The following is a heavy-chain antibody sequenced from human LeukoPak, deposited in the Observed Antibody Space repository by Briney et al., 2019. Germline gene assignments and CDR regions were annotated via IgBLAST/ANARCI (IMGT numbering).Heavy chain of an antibody. CDR2: ISGSGGST. V-gene: IGHV3-23*01. CDR1: GFTFSSYA. J-gene: IGHJ4*02. CDR3: AKDHRPYYYGSGSYYPFDY. D-gene: IGHD3-10*01. Sequence: GGSLRLSCAAPGFTFSSYAMSCVRQAPGKGLEWVSTISGSGGSTYYADSVKGRFTISRDNSKNTLYLQMNSLRAEDTAVYYGAKDHRPYYYGSGSYYPFDYWGQGTLVTVSS.